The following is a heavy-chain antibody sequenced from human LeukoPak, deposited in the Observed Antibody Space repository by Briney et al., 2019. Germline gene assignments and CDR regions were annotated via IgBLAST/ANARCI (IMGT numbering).Heavy chain of an antibody. D-gene: IGHD1-1*01. CDR2: INPNSGGT. CDR1: GYTFTGYY. J-gene: IGHJ4*02. CDR3: ARAPNNWNDLIVAY. V-gene: IGHV1-2*02. Sequence: ASVKVSCKASGYTFTGYYIHWVRQAPGHGLEWMGWINPNSGGTNYAQRFQGRVTMTRDTSISTAYMELSRLRSDDTAVYYCARAPNNWNDLIVAYWGQGALVTVSS.